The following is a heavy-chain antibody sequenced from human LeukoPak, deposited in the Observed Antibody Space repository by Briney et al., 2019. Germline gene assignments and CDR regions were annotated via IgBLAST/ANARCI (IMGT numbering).Heavy chain of an antibody. J-gene: IGHJ4*02. D-gene: IGHD6-19*01. CDR3: ARVVFIAVAGPFDY. CDR1: GYTFSSYG. Sequence: ASVKVSCKATGYTFSSYGISWVRQAPGQGPEWMGWISAYNGNTHYAQKLQGRVTMTRDTSISTAYMELSRLRSDDTAVYYCARVVFIAVAGPFDYWGQGTLVTVSS. CDR2: ISAYNGNT. V-gene: IGHV1-18*01.